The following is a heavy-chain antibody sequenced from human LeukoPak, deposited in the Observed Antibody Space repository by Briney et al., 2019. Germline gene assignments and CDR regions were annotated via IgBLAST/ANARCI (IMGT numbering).Heavy chain of an antibody. CDR2: IYHSGST. D-gene: IGHD2-2*02. CDR1: GGSISSGGYY. CDR3: ARDLYPLSPYCSSTSCYNEVTDYMDV. J-gene: IGHJ6*03. Sequence: PSETLSLTCTVSGGSISSGGYYWSWIRQPPGKGLEWIGYIYHSGSTYYNPSLKSRVTISVDRSKNQFSLKLSSVTAADTAVYYCARDLYPLSPYCSSTSCYNEVTDYMDVWGKGTTVTVSS. V-gene: IGHV4-30-2*01.